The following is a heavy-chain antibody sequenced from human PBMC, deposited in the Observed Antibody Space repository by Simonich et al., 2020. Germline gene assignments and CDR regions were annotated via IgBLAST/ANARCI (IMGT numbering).Heavy chain of an antibody. CDR3: ARVGYSNYYYYGMDV. D-gene: IGHD6-13*01. CDR2: IYHRGST. Sequence: QVQLQESGPGLVKPSETLSLTCAVSGYSISSGYYWGWIRQPPRKGLEWIGSIYHRGSTYYNPSLKSRVTISVDTSKNQFSLKLSSVTAADTAVYYCARVGYSNYYYYGMDVWGQGTTVTVSS. V-gene: IGHV4-38-2*01. J-gene: IGHJ6*02. CDR1: GYSISSGYY.